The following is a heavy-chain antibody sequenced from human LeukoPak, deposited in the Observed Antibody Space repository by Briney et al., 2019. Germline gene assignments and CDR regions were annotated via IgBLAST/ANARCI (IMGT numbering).Heavy chain of an antibody. CDR3: ARGYVLRYFDWSKNVNWFDP. J-gene: IGHJ5*02. D-gene: IGHD3-9*01. V-gene: IGHV1-8*01. CDR2: MNPNSGNT. CDR1: GYTFTSYD. Sequence: ASVKVSCKASGYTFTSYDINWVRQATGQGLEWMGWMNPNSGNTGYAQKFQGRVTMTRNTSISTAYMELSSLRSEDTAVYYCARGYVLRYFDWSKNVNWFDPWGQGTLVTVSS.